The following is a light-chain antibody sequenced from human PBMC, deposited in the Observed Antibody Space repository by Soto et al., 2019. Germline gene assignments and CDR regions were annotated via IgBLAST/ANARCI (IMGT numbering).Light chain of an antibody. CDR3: QQYDTCRRIS. J-gene: IGKJ5*01. Sequence: EIVLTQSPATLSVSPGERVTLSCRASQSISSKLGWYQQRPGQAPRLLIYGASTRATGIPARFSGSGSGTEFTLTISSLQSEDFAVSYCQQYDTCRRISFGQGTRLEIK. V-gene: IGKV3-15*01. CDR1: QSISSK. CDR2: GAS.